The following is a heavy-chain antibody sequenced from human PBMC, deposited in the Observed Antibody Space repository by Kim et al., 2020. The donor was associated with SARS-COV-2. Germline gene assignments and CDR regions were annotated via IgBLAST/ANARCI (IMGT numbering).Heavy chain of an antibody. CDR2: IYHGGST. V-gene: IGHV4-38-2*02. D-gene: IGHD6-19*01. CDR3: AISSPPGYTSGCYNY. J-gene: IGHJ4*02. Sequence: SETLSLTCTVSGYSISSGYYWGWIRQPPGKGLEWIGSIYHGGSTYYNPSLKSRVTISVDTSKNRFSLKLSHVTAADTAVYYCAISSPPGYTSGCYNYWGQGTLVTVSS. CDR1: GYSISSGYY.